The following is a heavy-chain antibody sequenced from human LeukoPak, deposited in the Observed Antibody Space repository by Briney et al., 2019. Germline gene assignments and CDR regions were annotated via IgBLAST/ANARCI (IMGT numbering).Heavy chain of an antibody. J-gene: IGHJ3*02. Sequence: ASVKVSCKASGGTFSSYAISWVRQAPGHGLEWMGGIIPIFGTANYAQKFQGRVTITADESTSTAYMELSSLRSEDTAVYYCASGVGAKNAFDIWGQGTMVTVSS. CDR2: IIPIFGTA. D-gene: IGHD1-26*01. CDR3: ASGVGAKNAFDI. V-gene: IGHV1-69*13. CDR1: GGTFSSYA.